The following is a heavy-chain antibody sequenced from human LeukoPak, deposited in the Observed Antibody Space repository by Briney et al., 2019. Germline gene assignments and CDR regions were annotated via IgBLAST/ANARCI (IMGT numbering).Heavy chain of an antibody. J-gene: IGHJ1*01. Sequence: GGSLRLSCAASGFTFISYGMHWVRQAPGKGLEWVAFIRYDGSNKYYADSVKGRFTISIDNSKNTLYLQMNSLRAEDAAVYYCAKYPYYYDSSGYYAAYFQHWGQGALVTVSS. D-gene: IGHD3-22*01. CDR2: IRYDGSNK. CDR1: GFTFISYG. V-gene: IGHV3-30*02. CDR3: AKYPYYYDSSGYYAAYFQH.